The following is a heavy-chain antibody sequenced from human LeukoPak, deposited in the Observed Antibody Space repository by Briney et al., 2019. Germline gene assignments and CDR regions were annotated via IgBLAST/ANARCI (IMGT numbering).Heavy chain of an antibody. CDR1: GFTFSSYA. Sequence: TGGSLRLSCAASGFTFSSYAMSWVRQAPGKGLEWVSGISGSGGSTYYADSVKGRFIISRDNSKNTLYLQMNSRRGEDTAVYYCAKDKSYNYNYMDVWGKGTTVTVSS. V-gene: IGHV3-23*01. J-gene: IGHJ6*03. CDR3: AKDKSYNYNYMDV. CDR2: ISGSGGST.